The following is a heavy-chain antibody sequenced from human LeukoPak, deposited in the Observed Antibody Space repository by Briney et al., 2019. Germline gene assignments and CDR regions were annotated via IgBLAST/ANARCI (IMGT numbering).Heavy chain of an antibody. Sequence: ASVKVSCKASGGTFSSYTISWVRQAPGQGLEWMGRIIPILGIANYAQKFQGRVTITADKSTITAYMELSSLRSEDTAVYYCARGHYGGNIPHYYYMDVWGKGTTVTVSS. D-gene: IGHD4-23*01. V-gene: IGHV1-69*02. J-gene: IGHJ6*03. CDR3: ARGHYGGNIPHYYYMDV. CDR2: IIPILGIA. CDR1: GGTFSSYT.